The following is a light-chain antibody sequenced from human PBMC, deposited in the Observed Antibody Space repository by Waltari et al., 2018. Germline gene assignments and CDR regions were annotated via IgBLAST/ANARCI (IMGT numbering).Light chain of an antibody. CDR3: QTWGTGIRV. V-gene: IGLV4-69*01. CDR2: LNSDGSH. Sequence: LLLTQSPSASASLQPSVNLTSTLSSGHNSYSIPWHQQQPEKGPRYLIKLNSDGSHSKGDGIPDRFSGSSSGAERYLTISSLQSEDEADYYCQTWGTGIRVFGGGTKLTVL. CDR1: SGHNSYS. J-gene: IGLJ3*02.